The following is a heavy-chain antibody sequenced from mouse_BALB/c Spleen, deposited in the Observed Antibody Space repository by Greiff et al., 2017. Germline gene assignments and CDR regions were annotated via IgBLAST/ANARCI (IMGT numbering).Heavy chain of an antibody. Sequence: VQLQQSGAELVRPGALVKLSCKASGFTIKDYYMHWVKQRPEQGLEWIGWIDPENGNTIYDPKFKGKASITADTSSNTAYLQLSSLTSEDTAVYYCASGGGSSQYYFDYWGQGTTLTVSS. CDR1: GFTIKDYY. CDR2: IDPENGNT. V-gene: IGHV14-1*02. CDR3: ASGGGSSQYYFDY. J-gene: IGHJ2*01. D-gene: IGHD1-1*01.